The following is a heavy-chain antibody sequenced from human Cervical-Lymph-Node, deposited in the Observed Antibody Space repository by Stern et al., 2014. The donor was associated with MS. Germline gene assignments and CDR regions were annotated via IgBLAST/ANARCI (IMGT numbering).Heavy chain of an antibody. CDR1: GDSVSSNRAA. V-gene: IGHV6-1*01. CDR3: SRDGGTAVTPFFDY. D-gene: IGHD4-17*01. Sequence: QVQLQQSGPRLVKPSQTLSLSCVISGDSVSSNRAAWNWIRQSPSRGLEWLGRTYYRSMWFYDYAGSLKSRITINPDTSKNQFSLQLHSVTPEDSAVYYCSRDGGTAVTPFFDYWGQGTLVTVSS. CDR2: TYYRSMWFY. J-gene: IGHJ4*02.